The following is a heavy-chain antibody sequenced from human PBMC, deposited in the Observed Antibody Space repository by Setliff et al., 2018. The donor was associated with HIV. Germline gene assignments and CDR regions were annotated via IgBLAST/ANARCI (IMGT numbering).Heavy chain of an antibody. J-gene: IGHJ4*02. V-gene: IGHV4-34*01. CDR2: ISHSGRT. Sequence: SETLSLTCFVYGGFFSGHYWTWIRQFPGKGLEWIGEISHSGRTNYNPSLKTRVTISLDTSKNQFSLKLESVTAADRGVYYCARSRLTWEIDFWGQGKLVTVSS. D-gene: IGHD1-26*01. CDR1: GGFFSGHY. CDR3: ARSRLTWEIDF.